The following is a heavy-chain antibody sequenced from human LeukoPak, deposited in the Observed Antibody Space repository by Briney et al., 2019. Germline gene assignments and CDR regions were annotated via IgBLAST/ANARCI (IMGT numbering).Heavy chain of an antibody. CDR2: ISGSGGST. V-gene: IGHV3-23*01. J-gene: IGHJ5*02. CDR3: AKDGPTTLDNWFDP. Sequence: GASLRLSCAASGFTFGSYTMSWVRQAPGKGLEWVSAISGSGGSTYYADSVKGRFTISRDNSKNTLYLQMNSLRAEDTAVYYCAKDGPTTLDNWFDPWGQGTLVTVSS. D-gene: IGHD1-26*01. CDR1: GFTFGSYT.